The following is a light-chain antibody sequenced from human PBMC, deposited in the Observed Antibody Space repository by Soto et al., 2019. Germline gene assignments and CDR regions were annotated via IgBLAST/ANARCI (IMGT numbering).Light chain of an antibody. CDR1: QSVRTND. J-gene: IGKJ2*01. V-gene: IGKV3-20*01. CDR2: GAS. CDR3: QQYGSSYT. Sequence: ENVLTQSPGTLSLSPGERATLSCRASQSVRTNDLAWYQQKPGQAPRLLVYGASNRVTGIPDRFSGSRSGTDFTLTISRLEPEDFVVYYCQQYGSSYTFGQGTKLEIK.